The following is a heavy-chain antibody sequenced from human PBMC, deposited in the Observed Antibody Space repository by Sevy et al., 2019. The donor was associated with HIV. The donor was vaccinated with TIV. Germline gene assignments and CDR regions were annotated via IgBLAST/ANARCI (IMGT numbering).Heavy chain of an antibody. CDR3: ARGGGNGWYDFDY. CDR2: IIPILGTV. J-gene: IGHJ4*02. CDR1: GGTFSSYG. V-gene: IGHV1-69*13. Sequence: ASVKVSCKASGGTFSSYGISWVRQAPGQGLEWMGGIIPILGTVNYEQKFQGRVTITADESTKTAYMELSSLRSEDTAVYSCARGGGNGWYDFDYWGQETLVTVSS. D-gene: IGHD6-19*01.